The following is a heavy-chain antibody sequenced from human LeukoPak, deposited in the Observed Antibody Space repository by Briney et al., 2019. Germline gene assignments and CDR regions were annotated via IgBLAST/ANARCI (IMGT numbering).Heavy chain of an antibody. D-gene: IGHD3-3*01. CDR1: GGSISSSSYY. Sequence: PSETLSLTCTVSGGSISSSSYYWGWIRQPPGKGLEWIGSIYYSGSTYYNPSLKSRVTISVDTSKNQFSLKLSSVTAADTAVYYCARQGNYDFWSGYFPNYYYYMDVWGKGTTVTVSS. CDR2: IYYSGST. J-gene: IGHJ6*03. CDR3: ARQGNYDFWSGYFPNYYYYMDV. V-gene: IGHV4-39*01.